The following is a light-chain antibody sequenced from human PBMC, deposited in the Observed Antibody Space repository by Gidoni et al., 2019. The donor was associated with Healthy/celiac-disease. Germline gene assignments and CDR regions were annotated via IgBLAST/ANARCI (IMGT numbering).Light chain of an antibody. V-gene: IGKV3-11*01. CDR3: QQRSNWPGIT. J-gene: IGKJ5*01. CDR1: QSVSSY. CDR2: DAS. Sequence: EIVLTQSPATLSLSPGERATLSCRASQSVSSYLAWSQQKPGQAPRLLIYDASNRATGIPARFSGSVSGTDFTLTISSREPEDFAVYYCQQRSNWPGITFGQXTRLEIK.